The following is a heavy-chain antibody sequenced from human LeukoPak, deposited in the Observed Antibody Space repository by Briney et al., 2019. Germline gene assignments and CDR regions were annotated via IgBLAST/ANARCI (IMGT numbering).Heavy chain of an antibody. Sequence: GGSLRLSCAASGFTFMKYSMTWVRQAPGKGLGWVSAITGIGAFTDYADSVKGRFTISRDNSKNTLYLQVNSLRAEDTAVYYCAKRSAESSGYFEHWGQGTLVTVSS. J-gene: IGHJ4*02. CDR1: GFTFMKYS. D-gene: IGHD6-19*01. CDR3: AKRSAESSGYFEH. CDR2: ITGIGAFT. V-gene: IGHV3-23*01.